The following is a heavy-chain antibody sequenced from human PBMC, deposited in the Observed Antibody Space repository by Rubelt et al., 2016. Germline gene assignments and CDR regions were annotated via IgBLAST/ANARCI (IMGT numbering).Heavy chain of an antibody. CDR1: GDSLRGSY. Sequence: QVQLHESGPGLVRPSETLSLTCTVSGDSLRGSYWAWMRHRPGVGLEWLGSIPYGGSTKYKHSLKTRLSISVDTSKNLFSLSLPSITYSDTATYYWARHGGDIAGDNGCDVWGPGTLVTVSS. J-gene: IGHJ5*02. V-gene: IGHV4-59*08. CDR3: ARHGGDIAGDNGCDV. D-gene: IGHD3-16*01. CDR2: IPYGGST.